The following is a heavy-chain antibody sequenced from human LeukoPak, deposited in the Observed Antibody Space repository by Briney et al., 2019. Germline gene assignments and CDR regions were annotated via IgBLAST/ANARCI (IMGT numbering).Heavy chain of an antibody. CDR1: GFTFSSYS. J-gene: IGHJ4*02. CDR3: AKAGYCGITSCKFDT. V-gene: IGHV3-48*01. D-gene: IGHD2-2*01. Sequence: HPGGSLRLSCAASGFTFSSYSMNWVRQAPGKGLEWVSYISSSSSTIYYADSVKGRFTISRDNAKNSLYLQMNSLRAEDTAVYYCAKAGYCGITSCKFDTWGQGTLVTVSS. CDR2: ISSSSSTI.